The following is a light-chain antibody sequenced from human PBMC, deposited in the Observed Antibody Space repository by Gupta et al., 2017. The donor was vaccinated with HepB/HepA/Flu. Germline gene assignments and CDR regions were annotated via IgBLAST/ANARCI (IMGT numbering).Light chain of an antibody. V-gene: IGKV1-5*03. CDR3: QQYKSYCS. J-gene: IGKJ2*04. CDR1: QSISSW. CDR2: KAS. Sequence: DIQMTQSPSTLSASVGDRVTITCRASQSISSWLAWYQQKPGKAPKLLIYKASSLESGVPSRFSGSGSGTEFTLTSSSLQPDDFATYYCQQYKSYCSFGQGTKLEIK.